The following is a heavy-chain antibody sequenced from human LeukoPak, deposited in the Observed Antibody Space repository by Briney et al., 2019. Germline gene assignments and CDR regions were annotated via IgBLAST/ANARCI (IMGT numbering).Heavy chain of an antibody. J-gene: IGHJ4*02. CDR3: ARDALNYCSSTSCYLYYFDY. CDR2: IYHSGST. D-gene: IGHD2-2*01. V-gene: IGHV4-38-2*02. CDR1: GYSISSGYY. Sequence: PSETLSLTCTVSGYSISSGYYWGWIRQPPGKGLEGIGSIYHSGSTYYNPSLKSRVTISVDTSKNQFSLKLSSVTAADTAVYYCARDALNYCSSTSCYLYYFDYWGQGTLVTVSS.